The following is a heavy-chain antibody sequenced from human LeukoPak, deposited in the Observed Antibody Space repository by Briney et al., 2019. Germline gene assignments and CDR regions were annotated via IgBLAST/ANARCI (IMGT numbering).Heavy chain of an antibody. CDR3: ARVSADYYDRSGYKELISDY. CDR2: IYTSGST. CDR1: GGSISSYY. V-gene: IGHV4-4*07. D-gene: IGHD3-22*01. Sequence: KPSETLSLTCTVSGGSISSYYWSWIRQPAGKGLEWIGRIYTSGSTNYNPSLKSRVTMSVDTSKNQFSLKLSSVTAADTAVYYCARVSADYYDRSGYKELISDYWGQGTLVTVSS. J-gene: IGHJ4*02.